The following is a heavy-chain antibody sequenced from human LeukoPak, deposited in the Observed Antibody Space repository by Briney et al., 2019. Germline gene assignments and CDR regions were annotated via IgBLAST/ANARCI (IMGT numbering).Heavy chain of an antibody. CDR2: INPNSGGT. V-gene: IGHV1-2*02. CDR1: GYTFTGYY. Sequence: ASVKVSWKASGYTFTGYYMHWVRQAPEQGLEWMGWINPNSGGTNYAQKFQGRVTMTRDTSISTAYMELSRLRSDDTAVYYCASPYYGGYYYGMDVWGQGTTVAVSS. J-gene: IGHJ6*02. D-gene: IGHD3-10*01. CDR3: ASPYYGGYYYGMDV.